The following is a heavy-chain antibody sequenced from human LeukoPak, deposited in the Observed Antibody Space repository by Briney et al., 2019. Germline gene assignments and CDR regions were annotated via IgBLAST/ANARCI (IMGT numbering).Heavy chain of an antibody. V-gene: IGHV4-38-2*01. Sequence: SETLSLTCAVSGYSISSGYYWGWIRQPPGKGLEWIGSIYHSGSTYYNPSLKSRVTISVDTSKNQFSLKLSSVTAADTAVYYSARHKPQAAEHFDYWGQGTLVTVSS. CDR1: GYSISSGYY. D-gene: IGHD2-15*01. CDR2: IYHSGST. J-gene: IGHJ4*02. CDR3: ARHKPQAAEHFDY.